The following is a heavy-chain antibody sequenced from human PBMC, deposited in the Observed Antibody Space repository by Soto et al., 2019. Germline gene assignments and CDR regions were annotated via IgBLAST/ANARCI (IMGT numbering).Heavy chain of an antibody. J-gene: IGHJ4*02. CDR2: ISAHNGNT. CDR3: ARGRYGDY. CDR1: GYAFTTFG. V-gene: IGHV1-18*01. Sequence: QVHLVQSGAEVKKPGASVKVSCKGSGYAFTTFGITWVRQAPGQGLEWMGWISAHNGNTNYAQKHQGRLTGTRDTSTSTAYMELRSLRADDTAVYYCARGRYGDYWGQGALVTVSS. D-gene: IGHD1-1*01.